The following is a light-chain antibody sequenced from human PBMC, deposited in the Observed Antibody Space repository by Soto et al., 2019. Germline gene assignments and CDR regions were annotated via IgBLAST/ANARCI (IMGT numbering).Light chain of an antibody. Sequence: DIGMTQSPSTLSGSVGDRVTITCRASQTISSWLAWYQQKPGKAPKLLIYKASTLKSGVPSRFSGSGSGTEFTLTISSLQPDDFATYYCQHYNSYSEAFGQGTKVDIK. CDR2: KAS. CDR1: QTISSW. J-gene: IGKJ1*01. CDR3: QHYNSYSEA. V-gene: IGKV1-5*03.